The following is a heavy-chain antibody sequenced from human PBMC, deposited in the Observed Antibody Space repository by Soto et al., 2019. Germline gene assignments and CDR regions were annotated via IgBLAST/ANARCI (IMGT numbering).Heavy chain of an antibody. D-gene: IGHD2-15*01. CDR1: GYTFTGYY. CDR2: INPNSGGT. CDR3: ARDGRRWVAQVGNWFDP. Sequence: QVQLVQSGAEVKKPGASVKVSCKASGYTFTGYYMHWVRQAPGQGLEWMGWINPNSGGTNYAQKFQGRVTMTRDTSISTAYMELSRVRSDDTAVYYCARDGRRWVAQVGNWFDPWGQGTLVTVSS. V-gene: IGHV1-2*02. J-gene: IGHJ5*02.